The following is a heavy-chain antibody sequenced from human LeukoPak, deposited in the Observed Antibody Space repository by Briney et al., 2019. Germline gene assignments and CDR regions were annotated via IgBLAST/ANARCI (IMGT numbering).Heavy chain of an antibody. D-gene: IGHD3-10*01. CDR1: GGSISSGDYY. V-gene: IGHV4-30-4*01. CDR3: ARVTGWFGELLYRYYFDY. J-gene: IGHJ4*02. CDR2: IYYSGST. Sequence: SETLSLTCTVSGGSISSGDYYWSWIRQPPGKGLEWIGYIYYSGSTYNNPSLKSRVTISVDTSKNQFSLKLSSVTAADTAVYYCARVTGWFGELLYRYYFDYWGQGTLVTVSS.